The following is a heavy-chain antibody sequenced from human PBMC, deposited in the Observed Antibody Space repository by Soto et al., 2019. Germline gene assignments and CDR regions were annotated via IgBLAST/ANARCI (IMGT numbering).Heavy chain of an antibody. V-gene: IGHV3-33*01. J-gene: IGHJ3*02. CDR3: ARYMIVKPLSAFDI. D-gene: IGHD3-22*01. CDR1: GFTFSSHA. Sequence: PGGSLRLSCASSGFTFSSHAMHWVRQAPGKGLEWVANIWFDGSNKNYADSVKGRFTISRDNSKNTLFLQVNSLRAEDTAIYYCARYMIVKPLSAFDIWGQGTMVTVSS. CDR2: IWFDGSNK.